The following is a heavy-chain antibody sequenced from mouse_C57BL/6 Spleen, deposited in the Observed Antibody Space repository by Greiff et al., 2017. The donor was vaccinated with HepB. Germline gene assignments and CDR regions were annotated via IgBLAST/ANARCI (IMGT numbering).Heavy chain of an antibody. J-gene: IGHJ1*03. Sequence: EVKLMESGGGLVKPGGSLKLSCAASGFTFSSYAMSWVRQTPEKRLEWVATISDGGSYTYYPDNVKGRFTISRDNAKNNLYLQMSHLKSEDTAMYYCARDLGYYGKRYFDVWGTGTPRTVSS. CDR2: ISDGGSYT. V-gene: IGHV5-4*01. CDR1: GFTFSSYA. CDR3: ARDLGYYGKRYFDV. D-gene: IGHD2-1*01.